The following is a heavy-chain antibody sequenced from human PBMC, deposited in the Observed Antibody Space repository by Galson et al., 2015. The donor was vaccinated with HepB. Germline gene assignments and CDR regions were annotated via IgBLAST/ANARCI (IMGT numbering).Heavy chain of an antibody. CDR3: ARDARLLWFGELLSYFDY. J-gene: IGHJ4*02. CDR1: GFTFSDYY. CDR2: ISSSSSYT. D-gene: IGHD3-10*01. V-gene: IGHV3-11*06. Sequence: SLRLSCAASGFTFSDYYMSWIRQAPGKGLEWVSYISSSSSYTNYADSVKGRFTISRDNAKNSLYLQMNSLRAEDTAVYYCARDARLLWFGELLSYFDYWGQGTLVTVSS.